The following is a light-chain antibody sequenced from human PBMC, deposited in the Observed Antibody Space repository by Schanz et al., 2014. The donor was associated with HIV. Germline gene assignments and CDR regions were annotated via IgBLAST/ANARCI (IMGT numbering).Light chain of an antibody. CDR2: GAS. J-gene: IGKJ4*01. CDR1: QSVGTN. CDR3: QQYNTWPLT. V-gene: IGKV3-15*01. Sequence: VVLTQSPGTLSLSPGERATLSCRASQSVGTNVGWYQQRPGQAPRLLIYGASTRATGIPPRFSGSGSGTDFALTISRLEPEDFAVYYCQQYNTWPLTFGGGTKVEIK.